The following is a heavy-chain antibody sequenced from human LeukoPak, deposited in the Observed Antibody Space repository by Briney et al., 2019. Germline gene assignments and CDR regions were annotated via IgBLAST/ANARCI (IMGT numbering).Heavy chain of an antibody. D-gene: IGHD3-22*01. CDR2: IYYSGST. J-gene: IGHJ4*02. V-gene: IGHV4-39*01. CDR3: ARLHYYDSSGYFLGFDY. CDR1: GGSISSSSYY. Sequence: SETLSLTCTVSGGSISSSSYYWGWIRQPAGKGLEWIGSIYYSGSTYYNPSLKSRVTISVDTSKNQFSLKLSSVTAADTAVYYCARLHYYDSSGYFLGFDYWGQGTLVTVSS.